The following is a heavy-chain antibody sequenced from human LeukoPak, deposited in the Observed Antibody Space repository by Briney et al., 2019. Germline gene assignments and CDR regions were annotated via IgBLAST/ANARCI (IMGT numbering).Heavy chain of an antibody. CDR2: ISSDGSNK. V-gene: IGHV3-30*18. CDR1: GFTFSRYG. CDR3: AKDHHSSGWYYFDS. J-gene: IGHJ4*02. Sequence: GRSLRLSCAASGFTFSRYGMHWVRQAPGKGLEWVTMISSDGSNKDYADSVKGRLTISRDNSKNTLYLQMNSLRAEDTAVYYCAKDHHSSGWYYFDSWGQGTLVTVSS. D-gene: IGHD6-19*01.